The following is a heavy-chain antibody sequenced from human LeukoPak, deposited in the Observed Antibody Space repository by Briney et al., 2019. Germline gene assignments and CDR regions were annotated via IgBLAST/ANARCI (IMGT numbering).Heavy chain of an antibody. Sequence: ASVKVSCKASGYTFTSYYMRWVRQAPGQGLEWMGIINPSGGSTSYAQKFQGRVTMTRDTSTSTVYMELSSLRSEDTAVYYCARGPPSAVRMVRGVIITSPWFDPWGQGTLVTVSS. V-gene: IGHV1-46*01. D-gene: IGHD3-10*01. CDR1: GYTFTSYY. CDR3: ARGPPSAVRMVRGVIITSPWFDP. CDR2: INPSGGST. J-gene: IGHJ5*02.